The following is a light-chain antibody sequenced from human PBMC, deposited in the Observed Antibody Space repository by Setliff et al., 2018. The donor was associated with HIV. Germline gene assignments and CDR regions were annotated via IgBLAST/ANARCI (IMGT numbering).Light chain of an antibody. V-gene: IGLV2-8*01. Sequence: QSALAQPPSASGSPGQSVTISCTGASSDVGVYNYVSWFQQHPGKAPKLMIYDVSKRPSGVPDRFSGSKSGNTASLTISGLQAEDEADYYCCSYAGSYKVFGTGTRSPS. CDR2: DVS. CDR1: SSDVGVYNY. J-gene: IGLJ1*01. CDR3: CSYAGSYKV.